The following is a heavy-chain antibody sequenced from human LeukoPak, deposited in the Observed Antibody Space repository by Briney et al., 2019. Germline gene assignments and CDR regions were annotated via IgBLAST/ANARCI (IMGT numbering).Heavy chain of an antibody. D-gene: IGHD4-23*01. CDR1: GFTFSSYW. V-gene: IGHV3-7*04. CDR2: IKQDGSEK. Sequence: PGGSLRLSCAASGFTFSSYWMSWVHQAPGKGLEWVANIKQDGSEKYYVDSVKGRFTISRDNAKNSLYLQMSSLRAEDTAVYYCARGNWFGARGNSDFDCWGQGTLVTVSS. CDR3: ARGNWFGARGNSDFDC. J-gene: IGHJ4*02.